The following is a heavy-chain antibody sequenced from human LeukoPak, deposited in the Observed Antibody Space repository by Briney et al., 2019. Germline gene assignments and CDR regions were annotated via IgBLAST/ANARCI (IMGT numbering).Heavy chain of an antibody. D-gene: IGHD5-18*01. Sequence: PSETLSLTRTVSGGSISSSSYYWGWIRQPPGKELEWIGSIYYSGSTYYNPSLKSRVTISVDTSKNQFSLKLNSVTAADTAVYYCASKPYRSGYSYGYGKRYFDLWGRGTLVTVSS. J-gene: IGHJ2*01. CDR3: ASKPYRSGYSYGYGKRYFDL. CDR1: GGSISSSSYY. V-gene: IGHV4-39*01. CDR2: IYYSGST.